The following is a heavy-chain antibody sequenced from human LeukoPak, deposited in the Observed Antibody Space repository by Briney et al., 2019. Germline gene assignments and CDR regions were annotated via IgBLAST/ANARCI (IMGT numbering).Heavy chain of an antibody. CDR1: GGSISSRYW. CDR2: IYHSGSS. J-gene: IGHJ4*02. V-gene: IGHV4-4*02. CDR3: ARVSYVWGSYSGSDFDY. D-gene: IGHD3-16*01. Sequence: MPSGTLSLTCAVSGGSISSRYWWSWVRQPPGKGLEWIGEIYHSGSSNYNPALKSRVTISVDTSKNQFSLRLNSVTAADTAVYYCARVSYVWGSYSGSDFDYWGQGTLVTVSS.